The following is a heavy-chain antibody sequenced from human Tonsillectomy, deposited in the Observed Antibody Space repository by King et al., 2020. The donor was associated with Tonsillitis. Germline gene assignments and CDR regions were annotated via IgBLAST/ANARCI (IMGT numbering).Heavy chain of an antibody. V-gene: IGHV1-2*02. J-gene: IGHJ3*02. D-gene: IGHD3-22*01. Sequence: VQLVESGAEVKKPGASVKVSCKASGYTFTGYYMHWVRQAPGQGLEWMGWINPNSGGTNYAQKFQGRVTMTRDTSISTAYMELSRLRSDDTAVYYCAGVLSVWIVVVIFDAFDIWGQGTMVTVSS. CDR1: GYTFTGYY. CDR2: INPNSGGT. CDR3: AGVLSVWIVVVIFDAFDI.